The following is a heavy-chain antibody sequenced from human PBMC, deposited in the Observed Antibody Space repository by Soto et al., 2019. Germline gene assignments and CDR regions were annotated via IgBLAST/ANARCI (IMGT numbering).Heavy chain of an antibody. CDR1: GYTFTSYG. Sequence: VASVKVSCKASGYTFTSYGISWVRQAPGQGLEWMGWISAYNGNTNYAQKLQGRVTMTTDTSTSTAYMELRRLRSDDTAVYYCARGAGSIFGVVIIENYYYGMDVWGQGTTVTVSS. CDR2: ISAYNGNT. J-gene: IGHJ6*02. D-gene: IGHD3-3*01. CDR3: ARGAGSIFGVVIIENYYYGMDV. V-gene: IGHV1-18*01.